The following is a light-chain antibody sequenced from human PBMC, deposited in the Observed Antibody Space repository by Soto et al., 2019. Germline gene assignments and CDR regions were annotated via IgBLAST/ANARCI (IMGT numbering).Light chain of an antibody. Sequence: SPGERSTLSCRASQSISTNLAWYQQKPGQAPRLLTYGASSRATGIPDRFSGSGSGTDFTLTISRLEPEDFAVYYCQQYGSSPPTTFGQGTKVDIK. CDR3: QQYGSSPPTT. CDR1: QSISTN. V-gene: IGKV3-20*01. J-gene: IGKJ1*01. CDR2: GAS.